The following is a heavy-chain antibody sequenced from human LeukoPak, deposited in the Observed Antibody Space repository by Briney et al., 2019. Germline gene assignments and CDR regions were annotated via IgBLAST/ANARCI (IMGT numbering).Heavy chain of an antibody. V-gene: IGHV4-39*01. Sequence: PSETLSLTCGVSGGSITNSHYYWGWIRQPPGKGLEWIGSISYRGRTFYNPSLKSRITISVDSSKNQFSLRLNSVTAEDTAEYYCARHSEEDGSNPKPLDYWGQGTLVTVSS. D-gene: IGHD6-6*01. CDR2: ISYRGRT. CDR3: ARHSEEDGSNPKPLDY. J-gene: IGHJ4*02. CDR1: GGSITNSHYY.